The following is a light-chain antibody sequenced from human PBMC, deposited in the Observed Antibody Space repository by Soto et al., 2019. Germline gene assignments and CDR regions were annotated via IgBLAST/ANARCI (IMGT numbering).Light chain of an antibody. Sequence: EIALTQSPDTLSLSSGERATLSCLASQSVSSCLAWYQQKPGQAPRLLIYDASNRATDIPARFSGSGSGTDFTLTISSLEPEDFGTYYCQQYGSSPPTFGPGTKVDI. J-gene: IGKJ3*01. V-gene: IGKV3-11*01. CDR3: QQYGSSPPT. CDR1: QSVSSC. CDR2: DAS.